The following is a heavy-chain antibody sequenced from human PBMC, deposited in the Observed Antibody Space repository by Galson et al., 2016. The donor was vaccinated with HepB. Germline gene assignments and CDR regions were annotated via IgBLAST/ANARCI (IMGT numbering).Heavy chain of an antibody. Sequence: QSGAEVTKPGESLKISCQGSGYIFNDYWIGWVRQMPGKGLEWMGRIHPRDSHTSYSPSFRGHVTFSIEKSLNTAFLQWTNLEASDSGTYFCARGIVGDGIDYWGQGTLVTVSS. CDR1: GYIFNDYW. V-gene: IGHV5-10-1*01. CDR3: ARGIVGDGIDY. J-gene: IGHJ4*02. D-gene: IGHD3-16*01. CDR2: IHPRDSHT.